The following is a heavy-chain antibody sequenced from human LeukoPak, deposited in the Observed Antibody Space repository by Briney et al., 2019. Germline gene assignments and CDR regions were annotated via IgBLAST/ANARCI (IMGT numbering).Heavy chain of an antibody. Sequence: GGSLRLSCAASGFTPSSNYMSWVRQAPGKGLEWVSVIYSGGSTYYADSVKGRFTISRDNSKNTLYLQMNSLRAEDTAVYYCARERGAYWGQGTLVTVSS. CDR1: GFTPSSNY. J-gene: IGHJ4*02. CDR2: IYSGGST. V-gene: IGHV3-53*01. D-gene: IGHD1-26*01. CDR3: ARERGAY.